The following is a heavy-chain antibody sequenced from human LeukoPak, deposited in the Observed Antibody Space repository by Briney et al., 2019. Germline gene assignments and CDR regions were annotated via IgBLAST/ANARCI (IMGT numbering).Heavy chain of an antibody. Sequence: PGGQLRLSCPDSGFTFSSYEMLWVRQPPGKGLEWVSRVKSDGSSTSYADSVKGRFTISRDNARNTLYLQMNSLRAEDTAVYYCARDGFLGPVTAYLDYWGQGTPVIVSS. CDR1: GFTFSSYE. J-gene: IGHJ4*02. CDR3: ARDGFLGPVTAYLDY. CDR2: VKSDGSST. D-gene: IGHD2-21*02. V-gene: IGHV3-74*01.